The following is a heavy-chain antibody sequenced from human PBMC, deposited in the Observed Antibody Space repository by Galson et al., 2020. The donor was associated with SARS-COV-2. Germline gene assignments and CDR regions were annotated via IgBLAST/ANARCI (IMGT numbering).Heavy chain of an antibody. CDR2: ISASGYTT. CDR3: AKDSKYSSSCRALDY. Sequence: GESLKISCAASGFTFSNYAMSWVRQAPGKGLEWVSAISASGYTTYYADSVKGRFTISRDNSKNALYLQMNSLRAEDTAVYYCAKDSKYSSSCRALDYWGQGTLVTVSS. J-gene: IGHJ4*02. CDR1: GFTFSNYA. V-gene: IGHV3-23*01. D-gene: IGHD6-13*01.